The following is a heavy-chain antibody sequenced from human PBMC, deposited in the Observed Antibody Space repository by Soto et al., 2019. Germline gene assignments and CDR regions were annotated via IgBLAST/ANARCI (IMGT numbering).Heavy chain of an antibody. J-gene: IGHJ4*02. CDR1: GFSFSSYA. CDR3: ATYQRGLQYYFYY. D-gene: IGHD4-4*01. Sequence: EVQLLESGGGLVQPGGSLRLSCAASGFSFSSYAMSWVRQAPGKGLEWVSTIWTNGGSTFYADSVKGRFTISSDNSKNTLYLQMNSLTAEDTAVYYCATYQRGLQYYFYYWGQGTLVTVSS. V-gene: IGHV3-23*01. CDR2: IWTNGGST.